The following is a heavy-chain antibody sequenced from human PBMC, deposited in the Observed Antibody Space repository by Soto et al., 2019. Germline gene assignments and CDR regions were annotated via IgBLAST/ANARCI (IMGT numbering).Heavy chain of an antibody. CDR1: GFTFSSYA. Sequence: EVQLLESGGGLVQPGGSLRLSCAASGFTFSSYAMSWVRQAPGKGLEWVSAISGSGGSTYYADSVKGRFTISRDNSKNTLYLQMNRLRAEDTAVYYCAKEEVVVVPAAIDGYFDYWGQGTLVTVSS. CDR3: AKEEVVVVPAAIDGYFDY. J-gene: IGHJ4*02. D-gene: IGHD2-2*01. CDR2: ISGSGGST. V-gene: IGHV3-23*01.